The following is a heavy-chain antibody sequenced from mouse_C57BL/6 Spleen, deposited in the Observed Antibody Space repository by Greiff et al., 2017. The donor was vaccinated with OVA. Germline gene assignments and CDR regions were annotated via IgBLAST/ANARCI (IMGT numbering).Heavy chain of an antibody. CDR2: IWSDGST. V-gene: IGHV2-6-1*01. J-gene: IGHJ4*01. D-gene: IGHD3-2*02. CDR1: GFSFTSYG. CDR3: ARHSSVYYAMDY. Sequence: VKLMESGPGLVAPSQSLSITCTVSGFSFTSYGVHWVRQPPGKGLEWLVVIWSDGSTTYNSALKSRLSISKDNSKSQVFYKMNILQAEDTAMYDCARHSSVYYAMDYWGQGTSVTVSS.